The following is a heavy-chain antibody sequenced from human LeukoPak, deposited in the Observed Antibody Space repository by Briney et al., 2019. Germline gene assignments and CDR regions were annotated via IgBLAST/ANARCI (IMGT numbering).Heavy chain of an antibody. Sequence: SVKVSSKASGGTFSSYAISWVRQAPGQGLEWMGGIIPIFGTANYAQKFQGRVTITTDESTSTAYMELSSPRSEDTAVYYCARAVRPNTLITIFGVAAGGFDPWGQGTLVTVSS. CDR2: IIPIFGTA. D-gene: IGHD3-3*01. V-gene: IGHV1-69*05. J-gene: IGHJ5*02. CDR3: ARAVRPNTLITIFGVAAGGFDP. CDR1: GGTFSSYA.